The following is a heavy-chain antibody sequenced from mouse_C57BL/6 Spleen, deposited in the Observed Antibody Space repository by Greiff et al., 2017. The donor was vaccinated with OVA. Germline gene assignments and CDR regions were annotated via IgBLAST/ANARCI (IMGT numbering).Heavy chain of an antibody. Sequence: VQLQQSGAELARPGASVKLSCKASGYTFTSYGISWVKQRTGQGLEWIGEIYPRSGNTYYNEKFKGKATLTADKSSSTAYMELRSLTSEDSAVYFCAGTAQAWFAYWGQGTLVTVSA. CDR1: GYTFTSYG. CDR2: IYPRSGNT. J-gene: IGHJ3*01. CDR3: AGTAQAWFAY. D-gene: IGHD3-2*02. V-gene: IGHV1-81*01.